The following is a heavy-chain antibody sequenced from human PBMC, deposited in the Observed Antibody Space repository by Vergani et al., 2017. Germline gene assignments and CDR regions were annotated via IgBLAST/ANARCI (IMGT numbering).Heavy chain of an antibody. CDR1: GFTFDDYT. CDR3: AKDLPIDCSSTSCQGSCIDY. Sequence: EVHLVESGGVVVQPGGSLRLSCAASGFTFDDYTMHWVRQRPGKGLEWVSFITWNGGNTYYADSVRGRFIISRDSDKKALFLEMNSLRAEDTAVYYCAKDLPIDCSSTSCQGSCIDYWGQGTLVTVSS. V-gene: IGHV3-43*01. J-gene: IGHJ4*02. D-gene: IGHD2-2*01. CDR2: ITWNGGNT.